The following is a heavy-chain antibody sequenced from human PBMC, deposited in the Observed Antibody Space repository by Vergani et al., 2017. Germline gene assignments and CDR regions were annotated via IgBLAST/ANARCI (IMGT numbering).Heavy chain of an antibody. CDR2: ISGQNFRT. Sequence: EVQLLESGGGSAQPGESLRLSCVASGFTFTAHGLNWVRQAPGKGLEWVSGISGQNFRTHYADSVKGRFTISRDDSKNTVYLQINSLRAEDTAVYYCAKXQADLFGVDLYFDYWGQGTLVTVSS. V-gene: IGHV3-23*01. D-gene: IGHD3-3*01. CDR3: AKXQADLFGVDLYFDY. CDR1: GFTFTAHG. J-gene: IGHJ4*02.